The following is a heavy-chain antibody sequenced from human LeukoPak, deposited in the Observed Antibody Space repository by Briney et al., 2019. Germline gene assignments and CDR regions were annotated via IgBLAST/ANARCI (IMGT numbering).Heavy chain of an antibody. D-gene: IGHD3-22*01. Sequence: PGGSLRLSCAASGLTFSSYSMNWARHAPGKGLECVSSISSSSSYIYYADSVKGRFTISRDNAKNSLYLQMNSLRAEDTAVYYCARGSPYYYDSGGAFDIWGQGTMVTVSS. V-gene: IGHV3-21*01. J-gene: IGHJ3*02. CDR3: ARGSPYYYDSGGAFDI. CDR1: GLTFSSYS. CDR2: ISSSSSYI.